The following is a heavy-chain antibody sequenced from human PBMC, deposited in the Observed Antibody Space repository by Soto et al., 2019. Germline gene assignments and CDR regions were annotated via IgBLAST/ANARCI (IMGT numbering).Heavy chain of an antibody. CDR1: GFTFSSYW. Sequence: EVQLVESGGGLVQPGGSLRLSCAASGFTFSSYWMSWVRQAPGKGLEWVANIKQDGSEKYYVDSVKGRFTISRDNAKNSLYLQMNSLRAEDTAVYYCARLDSRYGDPYGREEYFQHWGQGTLVTVSS. D-gene: IGHD4-17*01. CDR3: ARLDSRYGDPYGREEYFQH. V-gene: IGHV3-7*01. J-gene: IGHJ1*01. CDR2: IKQDGSEK.